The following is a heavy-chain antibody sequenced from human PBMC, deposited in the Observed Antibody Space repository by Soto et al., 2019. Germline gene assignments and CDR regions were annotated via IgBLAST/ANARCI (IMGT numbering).Heavy chain of an antibody. J-gene: IGHJ4*02. V-gene: IGHV4-34*01. D-gene: IGHD2-15*01. CDR3: ARGQIVVVVADNQIPSSLDY. CDR1: GGSFSGYY. Sequence: SETLSLTCAVYGGSFSGYYWSWIRQPPGKGLEWIGEINHSGSTNYNPSLKSRVTISVDTSKNQFSLKLSSVTAADTAVYYCARGQIVVVVADNQIPSSLDYWGQGTLVT. CDR2: INHSGST.